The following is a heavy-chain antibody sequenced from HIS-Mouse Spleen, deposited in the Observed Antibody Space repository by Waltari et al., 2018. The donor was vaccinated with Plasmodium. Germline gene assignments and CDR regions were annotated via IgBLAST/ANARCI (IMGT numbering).Heavy chain of an antibody. CDR1: GFHFRSYW. CDR2: IKQDGSEK. Sequence: EVQLVESGGGLVQPGGSLRLSCAASGFHFRSYWVSWVRQAPGKGLEWVANIKQDGSEKYYVDSVKGRFTISRDNAKNSLYLQMNSLRAEDTAVYYCASSWYWYFDLWGRGTLVTVSS. V-gene: IGHV3-7*01. CDR3: ASSWYWYFDL. D-gene: IGHD6-13*01. J-gene: IGHJ2*01.